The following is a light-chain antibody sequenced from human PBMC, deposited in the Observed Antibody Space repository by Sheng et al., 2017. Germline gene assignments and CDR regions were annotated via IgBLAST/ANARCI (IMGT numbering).Light chain of an antibody. Sequence: EIVMTQSPATVSVSPGETATLSYRASQSVNRNLAWYRQKPGRAPRLLIYGASTRATGVPARFSGSGSGTDFTLTISSLQSEDFAVYYCQQYKNWPLTFGGGTKVEIK. J-gene: IGKJ4*01. CDR1: QSVNRN. CDR3: QQYKNWPLT. V-gene: IGKV3-15*01. CDR2: GAS.